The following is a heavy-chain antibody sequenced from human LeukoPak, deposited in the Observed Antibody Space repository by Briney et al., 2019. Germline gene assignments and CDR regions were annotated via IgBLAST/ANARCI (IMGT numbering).Heavy chain of an antibody. CDR2: IYYSGST. D-gene: IGHD1-26*01. J-gene: IGHJ4*02. CDR1: GGSISSSSYY. Sequence: SETLSLTCTVSGGSISSSSYYWGWIRQPPGKGLEWIGSIYYSGSTYYNPSLKSRVTMSVDTSKNQFSLKLLSVTAADTAVYYCARGELLDYWGQGTLVTVSS. CDR3: ARGELLDY. V-gene: IGHV4-39*07.